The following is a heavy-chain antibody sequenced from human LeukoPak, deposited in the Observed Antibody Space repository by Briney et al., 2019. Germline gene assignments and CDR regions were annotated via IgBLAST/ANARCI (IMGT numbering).Heavy chain of an antibody. V-gene: IGHV3-30*18. CDR3: AKDRQQQLDLDY. Sequence: PGRSLRLSCAASGFTFSSYGMHWVRQAPGKGLEWVAVISYDGSNKYYADSVKGRFTISRDNSKNTLYLQMNSLRAEDTAVCYCAKDRQQQLDLDYWGQGTLVTVSS. J-gene: IGHJ4*02. CDR1: GFTFSSYG. CDR2: ISYDGSNK. D-gene: IGHD6-13*01.